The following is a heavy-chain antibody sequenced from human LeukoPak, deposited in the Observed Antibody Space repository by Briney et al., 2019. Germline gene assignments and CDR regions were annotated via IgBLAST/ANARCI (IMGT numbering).Heavy chain of an antibody. CDR1: GYSISSGYY. Sequence: SETLSLTCAVSGYSISSGYYWGWIRQPPGKGLECIGSIYHSGSTYYNPSLKSRVTISVDTSKNQFSLKLSSVTAADTAVYYCARPGGTMIVAAIDYWGQGTLVTVSS. CDR2: IYHSGST. V-gene: IGHV4-38-2*01. D-gene: IGHD3-22*01. CDR3: ARPGGTMIVAAIDY. J-gene: IGHJ4*02.